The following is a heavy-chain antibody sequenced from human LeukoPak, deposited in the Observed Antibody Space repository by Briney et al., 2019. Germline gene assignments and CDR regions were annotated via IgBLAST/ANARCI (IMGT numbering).Heavy chain of an antibody. CDR1: GGSATYYV. V-gene: IGHV1-69*06. Sequence: SVRVSCKVSGGSATYYVFSWVRQAPEQGLEWMGGIIPTFGSPNYAQTFQDRVTITADISTNTAYMELSNLRSEDTAVYYCAAGAVDNWNSGKLIDCWGQGTLVTVSS. CDR2: IIPTFGSP. CDR3: AAGAVDNWNSGKLIDC. J-gene: IGHJ4*02. D-gene: IGHD1-7*01.